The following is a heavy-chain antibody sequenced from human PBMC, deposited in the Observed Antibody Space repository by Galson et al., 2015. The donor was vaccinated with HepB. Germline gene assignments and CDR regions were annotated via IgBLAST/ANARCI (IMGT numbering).Heavy chain of an antibody. D-gene: IGHD2-15*01. CDR2: INPNSGGT. J-gene: IGHJ5*02. CDR1: GYTFTGYY. V-gene: IGHV1-2*06. Sequence: SVKVSCKASGYTFTGYYMHWVRQAPGQGLEWMGRINPNSGGTNYAQKFQGRVTMTRDTSISTAYMELSRLRSDDTAVYYCARDRGGSGGRRPPNWFDPWGQGTLVTVSS. CDR3: ARDRGGSGGRRPPNWFDP.